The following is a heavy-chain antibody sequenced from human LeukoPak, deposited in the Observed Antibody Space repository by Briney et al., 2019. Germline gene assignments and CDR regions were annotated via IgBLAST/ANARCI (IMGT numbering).Heavy chain of an antibody. CDR2: IYYSGNT. J-gene: IGHJ4*02. D-gene: IGHD3-9*01. CDR3: ARVVGDVLTGYYYYFDY. V-gene: IGHV4-30-4*08. CDR1: GGSISSGDHF. Sequence: SETLSLTCTVSGGSISSGDHFWSWIRQTPGKGLEWIGYIYYSGNTYYNPSLKSRVSISVDTPKNQFSLKLRSVTAADTAVYYCARVVGDVLTGYYYYFDYWGQGTLVTVSS.